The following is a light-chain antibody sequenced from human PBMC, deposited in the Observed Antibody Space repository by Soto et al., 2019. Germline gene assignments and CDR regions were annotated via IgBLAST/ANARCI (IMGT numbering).Light chain of an antibody. CDR2: DAY. V-gene: IGKV3-11*01. CDR3: QQRHMWPIT. J-gene: IGKJ5*01. CDR1: QAVNTR. Sequence: EFVLTQSPGTLSLSPGERATLSCRASQAVNTRLAWYQHKPGQAPRLLIYDAYNRATGIPPRFSGSGSGTDFTLTISSLEPEDSAVYYCQQRHMWPITFGQGTRLEIK.